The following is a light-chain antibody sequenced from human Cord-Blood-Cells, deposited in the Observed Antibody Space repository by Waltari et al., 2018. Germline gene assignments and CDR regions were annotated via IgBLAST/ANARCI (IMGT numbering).Light chain of an antibody. CDR1: QSISSW. V-gene: IGKV1-5*03. J-gene: IGKJ4*01. Sequence: DIQMTRSPSTLSASVGDRVTITCRASQSISSWLVWYQQKPGKAPKLLIYKASSLESGVPSRFSCSGSGTEFTLTISSLQPDDFATYYCQQYNSYLTFGGGTKVEIK. CDR2: KAS. CDR3: QQYNSYLT.